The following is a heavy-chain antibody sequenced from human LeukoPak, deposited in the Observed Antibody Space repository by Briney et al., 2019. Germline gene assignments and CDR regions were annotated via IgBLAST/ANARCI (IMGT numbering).Heavy chain of an antibody. CDR2: IYTSGST. V-gene: IGHV4-4*07. J-gene: IGHJ3*02. D-gene: IGHD3-22*01. Sequence: SETLSLTCTVSGGSISSYYWSWIRQPAGKGLEWIGRIYTSGSTNYNPSLKSRVTMSVDMSKNQFSLKLSSVTAADTAVYYCAIRSRYYYDSSGYLNDAFDIWGQGTMVTVSS. CDR3: AIRSRYYYDSSGYLNDAFDI. CDR1: GGSISSYY.